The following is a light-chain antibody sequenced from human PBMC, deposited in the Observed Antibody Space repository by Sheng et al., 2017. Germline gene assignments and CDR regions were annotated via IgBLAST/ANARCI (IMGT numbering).Light chain of an antibody. Sequence: DIQMTQSPSTLSASVGDRVTITCRASRSISYWSAWYQQKPGQAPKLLIQKASTLEVGVPSRFSGSGSGTEFTLTISSLQPDDFATYYCQQYSIYPLTFGGGTKVEIK. V-gene: IGKV1-5*03. CDR2: KAS. J-gene: IGKJ4*01. CDR1: RSISYW. CDR3: QQYSIYPLT.